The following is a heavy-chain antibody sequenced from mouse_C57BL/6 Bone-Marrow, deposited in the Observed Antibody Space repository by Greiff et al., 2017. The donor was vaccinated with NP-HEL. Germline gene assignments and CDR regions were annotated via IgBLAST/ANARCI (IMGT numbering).Heavy chain of an antibody. V-gene: IGHV1-4*01. CDR1: GYTFTSYT. CDR2: INPSSGYT. CDR3: ARHPYYSNSGLAY. D-gene: IGHD2-5*01. J-gene: IGHJ3*01. Sequence: VQLQQSGAELARPGASVKMSCKASGYTFTSYTMHWVKQRPGQGLEWIGYINPSSGYTKYNQKFKDKATLTADKSSSKAYMQLSSLTSEDSAVYYCARHPYYSNSGLAYWGQGTLVTVSA.